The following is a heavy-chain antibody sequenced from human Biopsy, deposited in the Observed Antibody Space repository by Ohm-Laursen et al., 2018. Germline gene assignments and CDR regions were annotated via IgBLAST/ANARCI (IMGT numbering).Heavy chain of an antibody. CDR3: ARGGGYNWNNGWFDP. J-gene: IGHJ5*02. CDR1: GGTFSSSA. Sequence: GASAKVSCNTSGGTFSSSAITWVRQAPGQGLEWMGGIIGIFRTAHYAQKFQGRVTITADEFMSTAYMELSSLRSEDTAVYYCARGGGYNWNNGWFDPWGQGTLVTVSS. CDR2: IIGIFRTA. V-gene: IGHV1-69*13. D-gene: IGHD1/OR15-1a*01.